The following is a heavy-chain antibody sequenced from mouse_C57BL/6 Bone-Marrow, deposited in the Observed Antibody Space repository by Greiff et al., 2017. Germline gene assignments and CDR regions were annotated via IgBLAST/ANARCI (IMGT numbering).Heavy chain of an antibody. Sequence: EVKVVESGGGLVKPGGSLKLSCAASGFTFSSYTMSWVRQTPEKRLEWVATISGGGGNTYYPDSVKGRFTISRDNAKNTLYLQMSRLRSEDTALYYCGRRYYFDYWGQGTTLTVSA. CDR2: ISGGGGNT. J-gene: IGHJ2*01. CDR1: GFTFSSYT. V-gene: IGHV5-9*01. CDR3: GRRYYFDY.